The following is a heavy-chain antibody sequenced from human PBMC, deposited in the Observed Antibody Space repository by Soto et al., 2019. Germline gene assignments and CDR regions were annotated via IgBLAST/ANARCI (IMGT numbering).Heavy chain of an antibody. V-gene: IGHV5-51*01. CDR2: IYPGDSDT. D-gene: IGHD3-22*01. CDR1: GYSFTSYW. Sequence: GESLKISCKGSGYSFTSYWIGWVRQIPGKGLEWMGIIYPGDSDTRYSPSFQGQVTISAGKSISTAYLQWSSLKASDTAMYYCARHTHRYYYDCSGSYRFDYWGQGTLVTVSS. J-gene: IGHJ4*02. CDR3: ARHTHRYYYDCSGSYRFDY.